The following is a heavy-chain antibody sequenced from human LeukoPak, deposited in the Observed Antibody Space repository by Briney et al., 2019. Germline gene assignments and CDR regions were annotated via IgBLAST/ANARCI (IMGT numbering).Heavy chain of an antibody. J-gene: IGHJ5*02. Sequence: ASVKVSCKASGYTFTSYDINWVPQATGQGLEWMGWMNPNSGNTGYAQKFQGRVTMTRNTSISTAYMELSSLRSEDTAVYYCARGRGAAGTYWFDPWGQGTLVTVSS. D-gene: IGHD6-13*01. CDR2: MNPNSGNT. CDR3: ARGRGAAGTYWFDP. V-gene: IGHV1-8*01. CDR1: GYTFTSYD.